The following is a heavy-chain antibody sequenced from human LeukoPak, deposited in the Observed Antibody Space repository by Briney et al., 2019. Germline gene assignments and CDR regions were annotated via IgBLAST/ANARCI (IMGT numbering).Heavy chain of an antibody. V-gene: IGHV4-4*07. D-gene: IGHD6-19*01. CDR3: TREGASGWYWAFDY. CDR2: IYTSGTT. Sequence: SETLSLTCTVSGGSISSYYWSWIRQPAGKGLEWIGRIYTSGTTNYNPSLNSRVTMSVDTSKNQFSLKLTSVTAADTAVYYCTREGASGWYWAFDYWGQGTLVTVSS. CDR1: GGSISSYY. J-gene: IGHJ4*02.